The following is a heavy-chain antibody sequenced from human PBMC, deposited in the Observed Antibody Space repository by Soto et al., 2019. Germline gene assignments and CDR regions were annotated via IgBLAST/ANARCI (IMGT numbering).Heavy chain of an antibody. CDR1: GYTFTGYY. J-gene: IGHJ3*02. Sequence: QVQLVQSGAEVKKPGASVKVSCKASGYTFTGYYMHWVRPATGQGLEWMGWINPNSGGTNYAQKLQGWVTMTRATYISTAYMEMSRLRSADTAVYYCARDIVGGRLDAFDIWGQGTMVTVSS. V-gene: IGHV1-2*04. CDR3: ARDIVGGRLDAFDI. D-gene: IGHD1-26*01. CDR2: INPNSGGT.